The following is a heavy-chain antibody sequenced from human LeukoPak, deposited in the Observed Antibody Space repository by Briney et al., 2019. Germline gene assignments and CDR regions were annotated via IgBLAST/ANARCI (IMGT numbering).Heavy chain of an antibody. J-gene: IGHJ4*02. V-gene: IGHV1-46*01. CDR2: INPRCGST. CDR1: GYTFTGYY. Sequence: ASVKVSCKASGYTFTGYYMHWVRQAPGQGLEWMGIINPRCGSTSYAQEFQGRVTMNRDTSTSTVYMERSSLGSEDTAVYYCAGSSRAGWLLYHYAFDYWGQGTLVTVSS. CDR3: AGSSRAGWLLYHYAFDY. D-gene: IGHD3-3*01.